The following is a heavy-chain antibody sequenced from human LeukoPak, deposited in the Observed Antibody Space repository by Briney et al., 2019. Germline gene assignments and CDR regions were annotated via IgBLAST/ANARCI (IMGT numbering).Heavy chain of an antibody. V-gene: IGHV3-64D*06. Sequence: GVSLRLSCSVSGFTFSTYVMHWVRQAPGKGLEYVPAISSNGDNTYYADSVKGRFTISRDNSKNTLYLQMSSLRADDTAVYYCVRGTGYWGQGTLVTVSS. CDR2: ISSNGDNT. CDR1: GFTFSTYV. CDR3: VRGTGY. J-gene: IGHJ4*02.